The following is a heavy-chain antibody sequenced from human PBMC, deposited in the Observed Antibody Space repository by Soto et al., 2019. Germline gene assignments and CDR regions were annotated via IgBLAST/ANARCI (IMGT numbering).Heavy chain of an antibody. J-gene: IGHJ6*02. Sequence: ASVKVSCKASGYTFTGYYMHWVRQAPGQGLEWMGWINPNSGGTNYAQKFQGRVTMTRDTSISTAYMELSRLRSDDTAVYYCARGGVLLWFGEGRGSMDVWGQGTTVTVSS. CDR2: INPNSGGT. D-gene: IGHD3-10*01. CDR1: GYTFTGYY. V-gene: IGHV1-2*02. CDR3: ARGGVLLWFGEGRGSMDV.